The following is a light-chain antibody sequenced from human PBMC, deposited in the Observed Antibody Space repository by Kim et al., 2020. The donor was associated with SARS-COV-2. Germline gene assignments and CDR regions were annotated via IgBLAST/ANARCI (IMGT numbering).Light chain of an antibody. Sequence: QPVLTQSPSASASLGASVRLTCTLSSGHGSYTIAWHQQQPQKGPRYLMRVNSRGSHIKGDGIPDRFSGSSSGAERYLTISNLQSEDEADYFCQTWVATIRVFGGGTQLTVL. CDR1: SGHGSYT. CDR3: QTWVATIRV. CDR2: VNSRGSH. V-gene: IGLV4-69*01. J-gene: IGLJ3*02.